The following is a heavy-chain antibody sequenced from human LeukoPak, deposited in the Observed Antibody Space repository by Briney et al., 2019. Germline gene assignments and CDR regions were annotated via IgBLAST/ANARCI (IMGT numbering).Heavy chain of an antibody. D-gene: IGHD1-14*01. Sequence: SETLSLTCTVSLDSTTSNFWSWVRQPPGKGLEWIGEIHRSGSPNYNPSLQSRVTISIDRFRNQIALELSSVTAADTAVYYCAREILGGFNPGAYWGQGTLVTVSS. CDR1: LDSTTSNF. V-gene: IGHV4-4*02. CDR3: AREILGGFNPGAY. CDR2: IHRSGSP. J-gene: IGHJ4*02.